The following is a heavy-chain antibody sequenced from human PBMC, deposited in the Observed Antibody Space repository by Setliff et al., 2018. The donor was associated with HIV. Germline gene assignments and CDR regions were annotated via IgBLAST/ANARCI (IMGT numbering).Heavy chain of an antibody. D-gene: IGHD5-12*01. CDR2: INTHSGYT. CDR1: GYTFNNYG. Sequence: PSVKVSCKASGYTFNNYGISWVRQAPGQGLEWMGWINTHSGYTNYAQNVQGRVTVTMDTSTSIAYMELRSLKSDDTAVYYCARGKTWLRFLDYWGQGTLVTVSS. J-gene: IGHJ4*02. CDR3: ARGKTWLRFLDY. V-gene: IGHV1-18*01.